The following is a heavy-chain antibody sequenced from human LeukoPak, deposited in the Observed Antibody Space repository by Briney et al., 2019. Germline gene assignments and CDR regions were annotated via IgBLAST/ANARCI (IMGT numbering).Heavy chain of an antibody. D-gene: IGHD2-15*01. CDR3: AREYCSGGTCLPPT. CDR2: ISSSGSYT. CDR1: GFTFRSYS. V-gene: IGHV3-21*01. J-gene: IGHJ5*02. Sequence: GGSLRLSCAASGFTFRSYSMNWVRQAPGKGLEWVSLISSSGSYTYYAGSVKGRFTISRDNAKNSLYLQMNSLRAEDTAVYYCAREYCSGGTCLPPTWGQGTLVTVSS.